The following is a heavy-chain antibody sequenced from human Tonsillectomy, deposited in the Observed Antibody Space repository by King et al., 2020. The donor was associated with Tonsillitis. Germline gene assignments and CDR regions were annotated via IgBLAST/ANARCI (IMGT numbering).Heavy chain of an antibody. V-gene: IGHV3-33*05. CDR2: ISYDGSNK. CDR1: GFTFSSYG. CDR3: ARDLDSSGYLTHRDY. D-gene: IGHD3-22*01. J-gene: IGHJ4*02. Sequence: QLVQSGGGVVQPGRSLRLSCAASGFTFSSYGMHWVRQAPGKGLEWVAVISYDGSNKYYADSVKGRFTISRDNSKNTLYLQMNSLRAEDTAVYYCARDLDSSGYLTHRDYWGQGTLVTVSS.